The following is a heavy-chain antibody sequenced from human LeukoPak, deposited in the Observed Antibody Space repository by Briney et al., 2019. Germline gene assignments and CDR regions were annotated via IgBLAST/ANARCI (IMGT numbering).Heavy chain of an antibody. V-gene: IGHV3-23*01. Sequence: PGGSLRLSCAASGFIFSSYAMSWVRQAPGKGLEWVSTISGSGGSTYYADSVKGRFTISRDNSKNTVYLQMNSLRAEDTAVYYCAKGSSGSRPYYFDYWGQGTLVTVSS. J-gene: IGHJ4*02. CDR3: AKGSSGSRPYYFDY. D-gene: IGHD3-22*01. CDR2: ISGSGGST. CDR1: GFIFSSYA.